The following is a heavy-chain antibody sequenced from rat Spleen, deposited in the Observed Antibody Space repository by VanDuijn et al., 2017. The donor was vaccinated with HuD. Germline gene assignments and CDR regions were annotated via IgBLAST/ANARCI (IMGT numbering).Heavy chain of an antibody. Sequence: QVQLKESGPGLVQPSQTLSLTCTVSGFSLTDYSVNWVRQPPGKGLEWVGAMWSGGTTDYNSALKSRLSITRDTSKSQVLLKMNSLQTEDTAMYFCTRPNNPYWYFDFWGPGTMVTVSS. CDR1: GFSLTDYS. D-gene: IGHD1-10*01. V-gene: IGHV2-15*01. J-gene: IGHJ1*01. CDR2: MWSGGTT. CDR3: TRPNNPYWYFDF.